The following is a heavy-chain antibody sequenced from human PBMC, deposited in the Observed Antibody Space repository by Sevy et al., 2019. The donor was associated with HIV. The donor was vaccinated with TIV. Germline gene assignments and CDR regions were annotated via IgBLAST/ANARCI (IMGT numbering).Heavy chain of an antibody. CDR1: GFTFSSYS. D-gene: IGHD1-26*01. Sequence: GGSLRLSCAASGFTFSSYSMNWVRQAPGKGLEWVSSISSSSSYIYYADSVKGRFTISRDNAKNSLYLQMNSLRAEDTAVYYCARDPGIVGALDYSGQGTLVTVSS. CDR3: ARDPGIVGALDY. V-gene: IGHV3-21*01. J-gene: IGHJ4*02. CDR2: ISSSSSYI.